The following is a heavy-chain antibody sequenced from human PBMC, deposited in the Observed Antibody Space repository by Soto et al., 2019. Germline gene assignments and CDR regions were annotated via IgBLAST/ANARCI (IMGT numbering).Heavy chain of an antibody. CDR3: ARGFSLVLGFLEWLSDNWFDP. CDR1: GGSFSGYY. Sequence: TSETLSLTCAVYGGSFSGYYWSWIRQPPGKGLEWIGEINHSGGTNYNPSLKSRVTISVDMSKNQFSLKLSSVTAADTAVYYCARGFSLVLGFLEWLSDNWFDPWDQGTLVTVSS. CDR2: INHSGGT. D-gene: IGHD3-3*01. V-gene: IGHV4-34*01. J-gene: IGHJ5*02.